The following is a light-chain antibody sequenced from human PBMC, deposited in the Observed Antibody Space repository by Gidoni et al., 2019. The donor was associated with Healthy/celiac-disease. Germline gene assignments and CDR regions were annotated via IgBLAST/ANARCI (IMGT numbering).Light chain of an antibody. J-gene: IGKJ3*01. CDR2: AAS. Sequence: DIKMTQSPSSLSASVGDRVTITCRASQSISSYLNWYQQKPGKAPKLLIYAASSWQSGVPSRFSGSGSGTDFTLTISSLQPEDFATYYCQQSYSTPFTFGPXTKVDIK. CDR3: QQSYSTPFT. V-gene: IGKV1-39*01. CDR1: QSISSY.